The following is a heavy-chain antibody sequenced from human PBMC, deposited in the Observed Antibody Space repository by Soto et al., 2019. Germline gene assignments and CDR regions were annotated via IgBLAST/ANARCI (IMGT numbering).Heavy chain of an antibody. CDR2: IKSKTDGGTT. Sequence: GGSLRLSCAASGFTFSNAWMSWVRQAPGKGLEWVGRIKSKTDGGTTDYAAPVKGRFTISRDDSKNTLYLQMNSLKTEDTAVYYCTTRGVNTSWYCDLWGRGTLVTVSS. V-gene: IGHV3-15*01. D-gene: IGHD3-10*01. CDR1: GFTFSNAW. J-gene: IGHJ2*01. CDR3: TTRGVNTSWYCDL.